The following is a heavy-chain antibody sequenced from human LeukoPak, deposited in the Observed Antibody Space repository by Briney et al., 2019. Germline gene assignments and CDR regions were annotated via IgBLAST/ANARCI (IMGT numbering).Heavy chain of an antibody. CDR3: AREDGYGYNSMDY. D-gene: IGHD5-24*01. Sequence: ASVKVSCKASGYTFTGYYIHWVRQAPGQGLEWMGWINPNSGGTNYAQKFQGRVTMTRDTSISTAYMELSRLRSDDTAVFYCAREDGYGYNSMDYWGQGTLVTVSS. J-gene: IGHJ4*02. CDR2: INPNSGGT. CDR1: GYTFTGYY. V-gene: IGHV1-2*02.